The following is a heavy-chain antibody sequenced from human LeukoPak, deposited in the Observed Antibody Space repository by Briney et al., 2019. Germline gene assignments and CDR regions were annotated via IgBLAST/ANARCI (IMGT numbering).Heavy chain of an antibody. CDR1: GYTFDNYD. V-gene: IGHV1-2*02. D-gene: IGHD4-23*01. Sequence: GDSVKVSCKTSGYTFDNYDINWVRQAPGQGLEWMGWINPNSGGTNYAQSFQGRVSMTRDTSISTAYMELSRLTSDDTALYYCARGFGGDPWGQGTLVTVSS. J-gene: IGHJ5*02. CDR2: INPNSGGT. CDR3: ARGFGGDP.